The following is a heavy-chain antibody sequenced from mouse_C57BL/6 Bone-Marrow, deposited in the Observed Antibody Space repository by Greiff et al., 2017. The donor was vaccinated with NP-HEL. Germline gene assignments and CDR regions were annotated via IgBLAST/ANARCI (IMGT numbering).Heavy chain of an antibody. Sequence: VQLVESGAELARPGASVKLSCKASGYTFTSYGISWVKQRTGQGLEWIGELYPRSGNTYYNEKFKGKATLTADKSSSTAYMELRSLTSEDSAVYFCARGIAYYSNLYDYWGQGTTLTVSS. D-gene: IGHD2-5*01. CDR1: GYTFTSYG. V-gene: IGHV1-81*01. CDR2: LYPRSGNT. J-gene: IGHJ2*01. CDR3: ARGIAYYSNLYDY.